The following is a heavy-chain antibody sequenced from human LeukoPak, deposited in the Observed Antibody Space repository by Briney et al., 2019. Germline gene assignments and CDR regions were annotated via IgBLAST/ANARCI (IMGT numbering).Heavy chain of an antibody. V-gene: IGHV1-69*05. CDR2: IIPIFGTA. D-gene: IGHD3-9*01. CDR1: GGTFSSYA. CDR3: ARGYDILTGTGWFDP. Sequence: VASVKVSCKASGGTFSSYAISWVRQAPGQGLEWMGGIIPIFGTANYAQKFQGRVTITTDESTSTAYMELRSLRSDDTAVYYCARGYDILTGTGWFDPWGQGTLVTVSS. J-gene: IGHJ5*02.